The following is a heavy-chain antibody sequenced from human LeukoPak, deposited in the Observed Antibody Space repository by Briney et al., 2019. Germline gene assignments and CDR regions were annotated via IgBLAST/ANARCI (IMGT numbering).Heavy chain of an antibody. Sequence: APEKVSSKPPLYTFTTYYMPWVRQAPGQGRERMGISNPRDGSTTYGTRFQGSVTLTRDSSTSTVYMELSSLGSDDTAVYYCARHQGAGDYPFDYWGQGTLVTVSS. CDR1: LYTFTTYY. D-gene: IGHD3-16*01. J-gene: IGHJ4*02. V-gene: IGHV1-46*01. CDR2: SNPRDGST. CDR3: ARHQGAGDYPFDY.